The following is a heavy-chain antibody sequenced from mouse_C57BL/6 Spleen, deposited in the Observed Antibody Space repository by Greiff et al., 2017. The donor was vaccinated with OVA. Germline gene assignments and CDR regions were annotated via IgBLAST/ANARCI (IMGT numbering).Heavy chain of an antibody. Sequence: VMLVESGPELVKPGASVKLSCKASGYTFTSYDINWVKQRPGQGLEWIGWIYPRDGSTKYNEKFKGKATLTVDTSSSTAYMELHSLTSEDSAVYFCASRTAQDTPDYWGQGTTLTVSS. V-gene: IGHV1-85*01. CDR2: IYPRDGST. J-gene: IGHJ2*01. CDR1: GYTFTSYD. D-gene: IGHD3-2*02. CDR3: ASRTAQDTPDY.